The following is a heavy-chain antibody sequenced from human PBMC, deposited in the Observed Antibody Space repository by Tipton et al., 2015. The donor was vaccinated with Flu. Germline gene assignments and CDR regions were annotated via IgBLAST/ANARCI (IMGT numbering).Heavy chain of an antibody. CDR3: ARLSYYDVDLKNFYFDY. V-gene: IGHV4-39*01. J-gene: IGHJ4*02. D-gene: IGHD3-10*02. CDR2: IYPRGTT. Sequence: GLVKPSETLSLTCTVSSGSIRSTNYFCAWIRQPPGKRLELIGSIYPRGTTYYNPSLKSRVTISVDTSKSRFSLMLRSVTAADTAVYYCARLSYYDVDLKNFYFDYWGQGALVTVSS. CDR1: SGSIRSTNYF.